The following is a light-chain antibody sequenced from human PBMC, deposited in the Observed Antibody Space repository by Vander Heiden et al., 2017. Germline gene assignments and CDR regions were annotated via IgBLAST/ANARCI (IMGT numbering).Light chain of an antibody. CDR1: QSVSSSY. Sequence: EIVLTQSPGTLSLSPGERATLSCRASQSVSSSYLAWYQQKPGQAPRLLIYGASSRATGIPDRFSGSGYGTDFTLTISRREPEDFAVYYCQQYGSSPPITFGQGTRLXIK. J-gene: IGKJ5*01. V-gene: IGKV3-20*01. CDR3: QQYGSSPPIT. CDR2: GAS.